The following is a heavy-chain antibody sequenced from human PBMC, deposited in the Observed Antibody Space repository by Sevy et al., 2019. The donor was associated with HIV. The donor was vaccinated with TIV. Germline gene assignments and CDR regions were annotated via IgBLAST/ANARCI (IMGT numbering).Heavy chain of an antibody. CDR1: GFTFRSYW. CDR3: ARDCSSTSCLWGLDV. CDR2: IKVDGSEK. J-gene: IGHJ6*02. D-gene: IGHD2-2*01. V-gene: IGHV3-7*03. Sequence: GGSLRLSCAVSGFTFRSYWMSWVRQAPGKGLEWVAHIKVDGSEKYHVDSVKGRFTISRDNAKNSLFLQMNSLRVEDTAGDYCARDCSSTSCLWGLDVWGQGTAVTVSS.